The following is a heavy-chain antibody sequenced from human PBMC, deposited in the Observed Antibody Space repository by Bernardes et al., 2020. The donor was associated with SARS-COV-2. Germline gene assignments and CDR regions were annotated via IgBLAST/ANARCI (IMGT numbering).Heavy chain of an antibody. CDR2: IWYDGSNK. D-gene: IGHD5-12*01. V-gene: IGHV3-33*01. CDR3: ARVPISVYDSEIDF. J-gene: IGHJ4*02. Sequence: GGSLRLSCAASGFTFKSYGMHWVRQAPGKGLEWVAVIWYDGSNKYYADSVKGRFTISRDNSKNTLYLEMNSLRADDTAIYFCARVPISVYDSEIDFWGQGTLVTVSS. CDR1: GFTFKSYG.